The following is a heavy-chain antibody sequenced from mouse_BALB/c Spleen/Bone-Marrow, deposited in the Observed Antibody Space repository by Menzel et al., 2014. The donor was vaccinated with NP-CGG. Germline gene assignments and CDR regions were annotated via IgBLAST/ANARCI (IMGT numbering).Heavy chain of an antibody. D-gene: IGHD1-3*01. V-gene: IGHV1-37*01. CDR1: GCSFTGYF. J-gene: IGHJ2*01. CDR2: INPYNGDT. CDR3: GTEDNNDCDD. Sequence: VQLQQPGPELVTPGASVMMSCKAYGCSFTGYFMNWVKQSPGKRLEWIGRINPYNGDTSYNQKFKGNATLTVDTSSSTAHMEPLSLTSEVSAVYYCGTEDNNDCDDWVQGTTRTVAS.